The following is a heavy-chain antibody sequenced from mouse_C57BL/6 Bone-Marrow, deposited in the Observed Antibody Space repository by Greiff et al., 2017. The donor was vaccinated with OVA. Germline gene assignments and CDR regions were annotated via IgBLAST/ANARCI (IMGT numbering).Heavy chain of an antibody. CDR1: GFNIKDDY. CDR2: IDPENGDT. D-gene: IGHD1-1*01. V-gene: IGHV14-4*01. Sequence: EVQLQQSGAELVRPGASVKLSCTASGFNIKDDYMHWVKQRPEQGLEWIGWIDPENGDTEYASKFQGKATITADTSSNTAYLQLSSLTSEDTAVYYCTTCHAYYYGSSLWAMDYWGQGTSVTVSS. CDR3: TTCHAYYYGSSLWAMDY. J-gene: IGHJ4*01.